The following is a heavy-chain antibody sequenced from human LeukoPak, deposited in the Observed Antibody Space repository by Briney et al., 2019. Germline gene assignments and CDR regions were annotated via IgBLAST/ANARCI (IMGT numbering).Heavy chain of an antibody. J-gene: IGHJ4*02. CDR2: ISSDGSST. CDR1: GFTFNNYW. V-gene: IGHV3-74*01. CDR3: ARGTWGFGF. D-gene: IGHD7-27*01. Sequence: QPGGSLRLSCAASGFTFNNYWMHWVRQAPGKGLVWVSRISSDGSSTSFADSVKGRFTISRDNAKNTLYLQMNSLRAEDTAVYYCARGTWGFGFWGQGILVTVFS.